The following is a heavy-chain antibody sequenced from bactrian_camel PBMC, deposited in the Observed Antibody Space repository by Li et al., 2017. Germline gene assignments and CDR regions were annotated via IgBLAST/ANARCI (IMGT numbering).Heavy chain of an antibody. CDR2: IYTGSGAT. Sequence: HVQLVESGGGSVHSGGSLRLSCVASGYPFSRRCMAWSRQAPGKEREGVASIYTGSGATYYDDSVSGRFTIAQDRRAVYLQMDRLKPEDTAMHYCAASGLYSCGGNWRSVTPGQFIGWGQGTQVTVS. CDR1: GYPFSRRC. V-gene: IGHV3S1*01. D-gene: IGHD1*01. J-gene: IGHJ4*01. CDR3: AASGLYSCGGNWRSVTPGQFIG.